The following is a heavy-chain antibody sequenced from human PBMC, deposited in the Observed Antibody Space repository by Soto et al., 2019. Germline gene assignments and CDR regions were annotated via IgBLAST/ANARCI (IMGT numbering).Heavy chain of an antibody. J-gene: IGHJ4*02. CDR1: GYSFTNYH. D-gene: IGHD3-16*01. V-gene: IGHV1-18*01. CDR3: ARTYDLRSSNASFDY. CDR2: VSTYSGNT. Sequence: ASVKVSCKSSGYSFTNYHISWVRQAPGQGLEWIGWVSTYSGNTEYSQKFQGRVTMTTHTSTSTAYMELRSLRSDDTAMYFCARTYDLRSSNASFDYWGQGTLVTVSS.